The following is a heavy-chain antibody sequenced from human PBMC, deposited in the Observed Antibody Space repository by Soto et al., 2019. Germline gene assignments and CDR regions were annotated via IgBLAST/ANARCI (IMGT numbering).Heavy chain of an antibody. CDR2: IHKNDGTV. CDR1: GFTFSSYS. CDR3: ARTLMCSSGNCSPN. D-gene: IGHD2-15*01. V-gene: IGHV3-48*01. Sequence: PGGSLRLSCAASGFTFSSYSMNWVRQAPGKGLEWISYIHKNDGTVYYADSVKGRFTISRDDAKNSVYLQMNSLRAEDTAVYYCARTLMCSSGNCSPNWGQGTQVTVSS. J-gene: IGHJ4*02.